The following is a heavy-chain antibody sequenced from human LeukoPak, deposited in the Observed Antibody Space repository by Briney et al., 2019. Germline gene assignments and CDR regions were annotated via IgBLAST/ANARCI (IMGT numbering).Heavy chain of an antibody. Sequence: GGSLTLSCVVSGFTLTTNSMNWVRQAPGKGLEWVSSISSSSSYIYYADSVKGRFTISRDNAKNSLYLQMNSLRAEDTAVYYCARDRPYYYGSGSYPPLDYWGQGTLVTVSS. V-gene: IGHV3-21*01. J-gene: IGHJ4*02. D-gene: IGHD3-10*01. CDR1: GFTLTTNS. CDR3: ARDRPYYYGSGSYPPLDY. CDR2: ISSSSSYI.